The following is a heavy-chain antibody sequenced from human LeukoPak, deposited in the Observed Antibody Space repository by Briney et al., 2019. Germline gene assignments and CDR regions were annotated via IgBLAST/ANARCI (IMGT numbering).Heavy chain of an antibody. D-gene: IGHD3-10*01. CDR3: ARVTMVRGVIIHWFDP. V-gene: IGHV1-69*13. J-gene: IGHJ5*02. Sequence: SVKVSCKASGGTFSSYAISWVRQAPGQGLEWMGGIIPIFGTANYAQKFQGGVTITADESTSTAYMELSSLRSEDTAVYYCARVTMVRGVIIHWFDPWGQGTLVTVSS. CDR1: GGTFSSYA. CDR2: IIPIFGTA.